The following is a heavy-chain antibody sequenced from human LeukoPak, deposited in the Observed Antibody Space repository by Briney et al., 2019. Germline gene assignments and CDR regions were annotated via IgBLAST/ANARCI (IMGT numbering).Heavy chain of an antibody. CDR3: ARDTSGDILTGFFDY. V-gene: IGHV3-48*03. Sequence: GGSLRLSCAASGFTFSSYEMNWVRQAPGKGLEWVSYISSSGSTIYYADSVKGRFTISRDNAKNSLYLQMNSLRVEDTAVYYCARDTSGDILTGFFDYWGQGTLVTVSS. D-gene: IGHD3-9*01. CDR1: GFTFSSYE. J-gene: IGHJ4*02. CDR2: ISSSGSTI.